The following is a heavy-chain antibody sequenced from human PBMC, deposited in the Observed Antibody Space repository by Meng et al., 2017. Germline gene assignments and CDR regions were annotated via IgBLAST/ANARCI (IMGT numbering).Heavy chain of an antibody. CDR1: GYTFTGYY. Sequence: ASVKVSCTASGYTFTGYYMHWVRQAPGQGLEWMGRINPNSGGTNYAQKFQGRVTMTRDTSISTAYMELSRLRSDDTAVYYCARADGSGSLWLFDYWGQGTLVTVSS. J-gene: IGHJ4*02. D-gene: IGHD3-10*01. V-gene: IGHV1-2*06. CDR2: INPNSGGT. CDR3: ARADGSGSLWLFDY.